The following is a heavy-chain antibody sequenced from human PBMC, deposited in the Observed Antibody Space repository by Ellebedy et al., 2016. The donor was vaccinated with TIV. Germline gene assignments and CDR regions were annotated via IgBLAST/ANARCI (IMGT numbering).Heavy chain of an antibody. D-gene: IGHD1-26*01. J-gene: IGHJ3*01. Sequence: GESLKISCVASGFTFSGYAMSWVRQAPGKGLEWVSGINNGGRTTSYADSVKGRFTISRDNSRSTLYLQMNSLRAEDSAVYYCAKDMVFGDGKWEIDVWGQGTMFTVSS. CDR1: GFTFSGYA. CDR3: AKDMVFGDGKWEIDV. CDR2: INNGGRTT. V-gene: IGHV3-23*01.